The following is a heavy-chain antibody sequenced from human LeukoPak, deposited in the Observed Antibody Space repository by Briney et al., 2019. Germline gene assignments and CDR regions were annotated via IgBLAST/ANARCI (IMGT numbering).Heavy chain of an antibody. Sequence: GGSLRLSCAASGFTFDDYAMHWVRHAPGKGLEWVSGISWNSGSIGYADSVKGRFTISRDNAKNSLYLQMNSLRAEDTAVYYCARASNRYVRITILLTRWGQGTLVTVSS. D-gene: IGHD3-9*01. CDR3: ARASNRYVRITILLTR. V-gene: IGHV3-9*01. CDR1: GFTFDDYA. CDR2: ISWNSGSI. J-gene: IGHJ4*02.